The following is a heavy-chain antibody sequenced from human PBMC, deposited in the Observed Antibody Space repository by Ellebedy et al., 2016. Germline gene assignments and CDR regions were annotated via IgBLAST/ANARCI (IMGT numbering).Heavy chain of an antibody. J-gene: IGHJ4*02. CDR2: ISSSSSYI. V-gene: IGHV3-21*01. CDR1: GFTFSSYS. CDR3: ARGYGGNSSTDY. D-gene: IGHD4-23*01. Sequence: GGSLRLSXAASGFTFSSYSMNWVRQAPGKGLEWVSSISSSSSYIYYADSVKGRFTISRDNAKNSLYLQMNSLRAEDTAVYYCARGYGGNSSTDYWGQGTLVTVSS.